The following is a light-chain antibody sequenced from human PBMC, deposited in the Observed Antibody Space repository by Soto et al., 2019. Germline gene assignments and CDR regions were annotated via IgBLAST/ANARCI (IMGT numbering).Light chain of an antibody. J-gene: IGKJ1*01. CDR3: QQGYNTFWT. CDR2: AAT. Sequence: DIQMTQSPSSLSAFVGDSVTVTCRASQPIGTSLHWYQQEAGKAPKVLISAATKLQSGVPSRFTGGGSGTDFTLTISNLQPEDYATYYCQQGYNTFWTFGRGTKVDIK. CDR1: QPIGTS. V-gene: IGKV1-39*01.